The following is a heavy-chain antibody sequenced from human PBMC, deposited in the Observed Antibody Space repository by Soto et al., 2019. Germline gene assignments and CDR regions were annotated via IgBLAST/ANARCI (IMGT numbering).Heavy chain of an antibody. CDR3: VRAAYSSSWYGDNNAFDI. Sequence: EVQLVESGGGLIQPGGSLRLSCAASGFTVSSNYMSWVRQAPGKGLEWVSVIYSGGSTYYADSVKGRFTISRDNSKNTRYRQMNSLRAEDTAVYDCVRAAYSSSWYGDNNAFDICGQGTMVTV. D-gene: IGHD6-13*01. J-gene: IGHJ3*02. CDR2: IYSGGST. V-gene: IGHV3-53*01. CDR1: GFTVSSNY.